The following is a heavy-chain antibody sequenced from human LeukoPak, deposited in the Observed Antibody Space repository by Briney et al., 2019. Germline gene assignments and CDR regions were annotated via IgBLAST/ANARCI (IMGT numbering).Heavy chain of an antibody. J-gene: IGHJ4*02. Sequence: GGSLRLSCAASGFTFSSYAMSWVRQAPGKGLEWVSAISTSGGSTYYADSVKGRFTISRDNSKNTLYLQMNSLRAEDTAVYYCARDVSDWGFVDYWGQGTLVTVSS. D-gene: IGHD7-27*01. CDR2: ISTSGGST. V-gene: IGHV3-23*01. CDR1: GFTFSSYA. CDR3: ARDVSDWGFVDY.